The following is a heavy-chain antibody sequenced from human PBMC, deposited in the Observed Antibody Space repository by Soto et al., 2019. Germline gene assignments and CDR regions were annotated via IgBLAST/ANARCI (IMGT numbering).Heavy chain of an antibody. J-gene: IGHJ6*02. CDR1: DGSISSGGYY. CDR2: IHYSGST. V-gene: IGHV4-31*02. CDR3: ARDPSPYYYYGMDV. Sequence: KTSETLSLTCTVSDGSISSGGYYWSWIRQHPGKGLEWIGCIHYSGSTYYNPSLKSRVTISVDTSKNQFSLKLSSVTAADSAVYYCARDPSPYYYYGMDVWGQGTTVTVSS.